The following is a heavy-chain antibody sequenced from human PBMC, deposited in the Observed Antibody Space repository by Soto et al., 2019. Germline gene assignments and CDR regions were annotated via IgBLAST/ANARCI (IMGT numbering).Heavy chain of an antibody. V-gene: IGHV3-23*01. D-gene: IGHD3-22*01. Sequence: PGGSLRLSCAASGFTFSSYAMSWVRQAPGKGLEWVSATSGSGGSTYYADSVKGRFTISRDNSKNTLYLQMNSLRAEDTAVYYCAKSDITMIVVVITPFDYWGQGTLVTVSS. CDR2: TSGSGGST. J-gene: IGHJ4*02. CDR1: GFTFSSYA. CDR3: AKSDITMIVVVITPFDY.